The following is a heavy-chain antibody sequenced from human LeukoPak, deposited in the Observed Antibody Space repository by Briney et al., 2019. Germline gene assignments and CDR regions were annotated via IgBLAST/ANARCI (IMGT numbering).Heavy chain of an antibody. V-gene: IGHV3-21*01. CDR3: ARGYYVWGSYRWIDPPWYFDL. CDR2: ISSSSSYI. Sequence: PGGSLRLSCAASGFTFSSYSMNWVRQAPGKGLEWVSPISSSSSYIYYADSEKGRFTIPRDNAKNSLYLQMNSLRAEDTAVYYCARGYYVWGSYRWIDPPWYFDLWGRGTLVTVSS. CDR1: GFTFSSYS. J-gene: IGHJ2*01. D-gene: IGHD3-16*02.